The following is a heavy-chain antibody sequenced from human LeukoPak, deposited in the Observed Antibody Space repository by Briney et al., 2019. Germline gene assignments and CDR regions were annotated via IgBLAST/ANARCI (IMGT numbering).Heavy chain of an antibody. CDR1: GYTFTDYY. D-gene: IGHD1-26*01. V-gene: IGHV1-2*02. CDR3: ATLGATSFDY. CDR2: IVPNSGGT. J-gene: IGHJ4*02. Sequence: ASVKVSCKTSGYTFTDYYIHWVRQAPGQGGEWMGWIVPNSGGTNYAQKFQGRVTITRDTSIRKAYMELSRLRYDDTAVYYCATLGATSFDYWGQGTLVTVSS.